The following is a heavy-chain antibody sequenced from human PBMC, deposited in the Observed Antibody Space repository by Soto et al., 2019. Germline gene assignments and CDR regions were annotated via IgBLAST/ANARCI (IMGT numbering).Heavy chain of an antibody. CDR2: IYHSGST. D-gene: IGHD2-15*01. Sequence: QVQLQESGPGLVKPSGTLSLTCAVSGGSISSSNWWSWVRQPPGKGLEWIGEIYHSGSTNYNPSRQSRDCISVDKSKNQFSLKLRSVTAADTAVYFCARGRYCSGGWCYSTPACWGQGPLLTVSS. CDR3: ARGRYCSGGWCYSTPAC. CDR1: GGSISSSNW. V-gene: IGHV4-4*02. J-gene: IGHJ4*02.